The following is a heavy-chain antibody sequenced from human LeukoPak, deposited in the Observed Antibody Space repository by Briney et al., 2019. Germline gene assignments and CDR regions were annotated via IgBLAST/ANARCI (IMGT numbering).Heavy chain of an antibody. CDR1: GGSISSSSFY. Sequence: SETLSLTCTVSGGSISSSSFYWGWIRQPPGKGLEWIGTIYDSGSTYYNPSLKSRVTISVDTSKNQFSLKLSSVTAADTAVYYCARDSAPWVVPAQTPVAGHWFDPWGQGTLVTVSS. D-gene: IGHD2-2*01. J-gene: IGHJ5*02. V-gene: IGHV4-39*07. CDR2: IYDSGST. CDR3: ARDSAPWVVPAQTPVAGHWFDP.